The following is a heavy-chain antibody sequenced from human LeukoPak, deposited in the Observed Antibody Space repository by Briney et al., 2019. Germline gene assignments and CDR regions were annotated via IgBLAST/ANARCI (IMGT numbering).Heavy chain of an antibody. CDR1: GVTFSNYW. CDR3: ARESVTMVWGALISAGYFQH. D-gene: IGHD3-10*01. Sequence: GGSLRLSFAASGVTFSNYWMSWVRQAPGMGLEWVANIKQDGSEKYYVDSVKGRFTISRDNAKNSLYLQMNSLRAEDTAVYYCARESVTMVWGALISAGYFQHWGQGTLVTVSS. J-gene: IGHJ1*01. CDR2: IKQDGSEK. V-gene: IGHV3-7*01.